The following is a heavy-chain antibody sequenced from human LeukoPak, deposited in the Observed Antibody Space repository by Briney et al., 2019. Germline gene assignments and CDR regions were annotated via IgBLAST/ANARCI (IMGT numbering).Heavy chain of an antibody. D-gene: IGHD3-10*01. Sequence: GGSLRLSCAASGFTFDNYATHWVRQAPGKGLEWVSGIAWNSGNTGFADSVKGRFTISRDNAENSLSLQMNSLTPEDTAFYFCAKDMNSYGSGSSYNPWGPFDSWGQGTLVTVSS. CDR3: AKDMNSYGSGSSYNPWGPFDS. V-gene: IGHV3-9*01. CDR1: GFTFDNYA. J-gene: IGHJ4*02. CDR2: IAWNSGNT.